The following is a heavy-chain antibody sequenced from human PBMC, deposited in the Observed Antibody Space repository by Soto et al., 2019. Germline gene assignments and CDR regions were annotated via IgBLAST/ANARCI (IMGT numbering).Heavy chain of an antibody. CDR2: IYYSGST. Sequence: QLQLQESGPGLVKPSETLSLTCTVSGGSISSSSYYWGWIRQPPGKRLEWIGSIYYSGSTYYNPSIKSRFAISVDTSKNQFSLKLSSVTAADTAVYYCARHWETSSGWYRWFDPWGQGTLVTVSS. CDR1: GGSISSSSYY. CDR3: ARHWETSSGWYRWFDP. J-gene: IGHJ5*02. V-gene: IGHV4-39*01. D-gene: IGHD6-19*01.